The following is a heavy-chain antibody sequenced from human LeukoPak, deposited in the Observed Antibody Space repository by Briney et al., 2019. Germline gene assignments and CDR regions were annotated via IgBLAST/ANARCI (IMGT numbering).Heavy chain of an antibody. CDR3: ARVNAPVATFDY. CDR1: GYSISSTYY. V-gene: IGHV4-38-2*02. J-gene: IGHJ4*02. Sequence: SETLSLTCTVSGYSISSTYYGAWIRQPPGKGLEWIATISHSGSTYYTPSLKSRLTISLDTSKNHFSLRLSSVTAADTAVYYCARVNAPVATFDYWGRGILVTVSS. D-gene: IGHD1-1*01. CDR2: ISHSGST.